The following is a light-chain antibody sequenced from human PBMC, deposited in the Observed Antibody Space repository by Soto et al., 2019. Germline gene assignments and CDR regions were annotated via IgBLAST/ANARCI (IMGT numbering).Light chain of an antibody. Sequence: DIQMTQSPSSLSASVGHRVTITCRASQSISTYLNWYQQKPGKAPKLLIYAASNLQSGVPSRFSGSVSGTEFTLTITSLQPEDFATYDCQQSASAGFFGPGTKVDIK. CDR1: QSISTY. J-gene: IGKJ3*01. CDR2: AAS. CDR3: QQSASAGF. V-gene: IGKV1-39*01.